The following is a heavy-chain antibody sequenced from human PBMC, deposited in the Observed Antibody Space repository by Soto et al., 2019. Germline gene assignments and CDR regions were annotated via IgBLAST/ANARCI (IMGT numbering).Heavy chain of an antibody. Sequence: EVQLLESGGGLVRPGGARRLSCAASGFSFTSYALSWVRQAPGKGLEWVSTISGSDGKTYYADSVKGRFSISRDTSKTTLYLQMNSLRVEDTAVYYCARWSFLDYWGQGTRVTVS. CDR2: ISGSDGKT. V-gene: IGHV3-23*01. D-gene: IGHD1-26*01. CDR3: ARWSFLDY. J-gene: IGHJ4*02. CDR1: GFSFTSYA.